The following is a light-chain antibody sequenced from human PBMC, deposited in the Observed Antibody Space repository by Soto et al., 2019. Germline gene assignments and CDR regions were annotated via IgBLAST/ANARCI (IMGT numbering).Light chain of an antibody. CDR3: QPYGSSPLT. J-gene: IGKJ4*01. CDR1: QSVGNNY. Sequence: EIVFTQSPATLSLSPGEKATLSCRASQSVGNNYLAWYQQKPGQAPRFLIYDASSRATGIPDRFSGSGSGTDFTLTISRLEPEDFAVYYCQPYGSSPLTVGGGTNVEIK. V-gene: IGKV3D-20*01. CDR2: DAS.